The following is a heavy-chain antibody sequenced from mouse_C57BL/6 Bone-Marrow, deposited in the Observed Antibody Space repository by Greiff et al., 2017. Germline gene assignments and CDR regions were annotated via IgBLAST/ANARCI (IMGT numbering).Heavy chain of an antibody. CDR2: IRNEANGYTT. J-gene: IGHJ3*01. CDR1: GFTFTDYY. CDR3: ARPYYYGSSYLAY. D-gene: IGHD1-1*01. Sequence: EVKLVESGGGLVQPGGSLSLSCAASGFTFTDYYMSWVRQPPGKALEWLGFIRNEANGYTTEYSASVKGRFTISRDNSQSILYLQMNALRAEDSATYYCARPYYYGSSYLAYWGQGTLVTVSA. V-gene: IGHV7-3*01.